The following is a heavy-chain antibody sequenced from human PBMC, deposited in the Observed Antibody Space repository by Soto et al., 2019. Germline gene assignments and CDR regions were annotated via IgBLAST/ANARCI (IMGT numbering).Heavy chain of an antibody. V-gene: IGHV3-23*01. CDR2: SSATGAGT. J-gene: IGHJ4*02. CDR3: AKDRRAGGNYGFYSDF. CDR1: GFTFSSYG. Sequence: GGYLRLSCAASGFTFSSYGMTWVRQAPGKGLEWVSFSSATGAGTYYADSVKGRFTISRDNSKNTLYLQMTSLRADDTAVYYCAKDRRAGGNYGFYSDFWGQGALVTVSS. D-gene: IGHD1-7*01.